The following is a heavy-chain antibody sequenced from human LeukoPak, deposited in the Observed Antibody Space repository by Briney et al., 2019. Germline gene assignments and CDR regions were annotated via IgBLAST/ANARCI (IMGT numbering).Heavy chain of an antibody. CDR2: IRYDGINK. CDR3: AKDRADIVATIGGFDP. D-gene: IGHD5-12*01. J-gene: IGHJ5*02. CDR1: GSTFSSYG. Sequence: GGSLRLSCAASGSTFSSYGMHWVRQAPGKGLEWVAFIRYDGINKYYADSVKGRFTISRDNSKNTLYLQMNSLRAEDTAVYYCAKDRADIVATIGGFDPWGQGTLVTVSS. V-gene: IGHV3-30*02.